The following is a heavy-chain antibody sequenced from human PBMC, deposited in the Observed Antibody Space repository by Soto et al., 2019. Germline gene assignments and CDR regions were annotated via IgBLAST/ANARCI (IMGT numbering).Heavy chain of an antibody. CDR1: GGSFSGYY. V-gene: IGHV4-34*01. D-gene: IGHD7-27*01. CDR2: INHSGST. Sequence: SETLSLTCAVYGGSFSGYYWSWIRQPPGKGLEWIGEINHSGSTNYNPSLKSRVTISVDTSKNQFSLKLSSVTAADTAVYYCARGQLGITEAYYYYMDVWGKGTTVT. J-gene: IGHJ6*03. CDR3: ARGQLGITEAYYYYMDV.